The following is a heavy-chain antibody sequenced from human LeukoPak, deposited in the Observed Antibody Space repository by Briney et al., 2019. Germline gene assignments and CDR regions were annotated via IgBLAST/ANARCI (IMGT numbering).Heavy chain of an antibody. Sequence: SETLSLTCTVSGGSISSYYWSWIRQPAGKGLEWIGRIYTSGSTNYNPSLKSRVTMSVDTSKNQFSLKLSSVTAADTAVYYCARELGDIVVVPAATPPYYYYYYMDVWGKGTTVTASS. D-gene: IGHD2-2*01. CDR2: IYTSGST. J-gene: IGHJ6*03. CDR3: ARELGDIVVVPAATPPYYYYYYMDV. V-gene: IGHV4-4*07. CDR1: GGSISSYY.